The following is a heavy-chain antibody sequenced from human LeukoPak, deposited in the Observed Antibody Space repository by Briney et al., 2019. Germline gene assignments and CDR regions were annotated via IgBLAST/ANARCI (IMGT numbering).Heavy chain of an antibody. Sequence: ASVKVSCKASGYTFTSYGISWVRQAPGQGLEWMGWISAYNGNTNYAQKLQGRVTMTTETFTSTTNLELRSLRSDDTAVYYCARGRRITMVRETIDAFDIWGQGTMVTVSS. D-gene: IGHD3-10*01. J-gene: IGHJ3*02. CDR2: ISAYNGNT. V-gene: IGHV1-18*01. CDR3: ARGRRITMVRETIDAFDI. CDR1: GYTFTSYG.